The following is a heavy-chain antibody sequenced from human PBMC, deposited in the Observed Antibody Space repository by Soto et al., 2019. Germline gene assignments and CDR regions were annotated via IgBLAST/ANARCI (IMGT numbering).Heavy chain of an antibody. V-gene: IGHV1-69*13. Sequence: SVKVSCKASGGTFSSYAISWVRQAPGQGLEWMGGIIPIFGTANYAQKFQGRVTITADESTSTAYMELSSLRSEDTAVYYCARVGYSSSSSFDYWGQGTLVTVSS. J-gene: IGHJ4*02. CDR2: IIPIFGTA. CDR1: GGTFSSYA. CDR3: ARVGYSSSSSFDY. D-gene: IGHD6-6*01.